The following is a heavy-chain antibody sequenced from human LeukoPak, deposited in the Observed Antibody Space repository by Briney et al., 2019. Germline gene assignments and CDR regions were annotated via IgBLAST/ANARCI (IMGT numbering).Heavy chain of an antibody. D-gene: IGHD6-19*01. CDR2: ISAYNGNT. CDR1: GYTFTSYG. J-gene: IGHJ6*03. V-gene: IGHV1-18*01. Sequence: ASVKVSCKASGYTFTSYGNSWVRQAPGQGLEWMGWISAYNGNTNYAPQFQDRGTITTDTSTSTAYMEPRRLRSGDAAVYYCARGGRGNGWDYYYYYMDVWGKGTTVTVSS. CDR3: ARGGRGNGWDYYYYYMDV.